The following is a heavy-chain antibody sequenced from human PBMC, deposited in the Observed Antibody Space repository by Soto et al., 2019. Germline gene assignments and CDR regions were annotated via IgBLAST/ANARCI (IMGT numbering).Heavy chain of an antibody. CDR3: SGGVGDAF. CDR1: ESTVSRDW. Sequence: ESHLVESGGGLVQTGGSLRPSCAISESTVSRDWMNWVRQAPGKGLEWVAHTNQDGSQKYYVDSVKGRFTISRDNAKKSLYLEMNSLRAGDTAMYYCSGGVGDAFWGQGTLVTVSS. D-gene: IGHD1-26*01. V-gene: IGHV3-7*01. J-gene: IGHJ4*02. CDR2: TNQDGSQK.